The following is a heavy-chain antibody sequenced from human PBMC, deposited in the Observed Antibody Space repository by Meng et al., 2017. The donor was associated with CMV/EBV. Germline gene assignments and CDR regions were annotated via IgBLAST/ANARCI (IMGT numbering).Heavy chain of an antibody. CDR3: WRFGVSQGFDY. CDR1: GFTFSSYS. CDR2: ISSSSSTI. J-gene: IGHJ4*02. D-gene: IGHD3-10*01. V-gene: IGHV3-48*04. Sequence: GESLKISCAASGFTFSSYSMNWVRQAPGKGLEWVSYISSSSSTIYYADSVKGRFTISRDNAKNSLYLQMNSLRAEDTAVYYCWRFGVSQGFDYWVQGTLVTVSS.